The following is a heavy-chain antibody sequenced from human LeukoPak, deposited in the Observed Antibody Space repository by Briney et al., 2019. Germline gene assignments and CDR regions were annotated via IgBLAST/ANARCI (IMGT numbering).Heavy chain of an antibody. J-gene: IGHJ4*02. CDR2: TRNDGSNK. D-gene: IGHD2-21*01. CDR3: ARDRDWAFDY. Sequence: GGSLRLSCAASGFTFTSHGMHWVRQAPGKGLEWVAFTRNDGSNKYYADSVKGRFTISRDNSKNTLSLQMNGLRAEDTAVYYCARDRDWAFDYWGQGILVTVSS. CDR1: GFTFTSHG. V-gene: IGHV3-30*02.